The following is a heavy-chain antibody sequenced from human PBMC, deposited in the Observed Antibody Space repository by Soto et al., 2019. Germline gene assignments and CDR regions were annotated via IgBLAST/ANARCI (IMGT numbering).Heavy chain of an antibody. CDR1: GLTFSRYW. J-gene: IGHJ4*02. V-gene: IGHV3-7*05. CDR3: TRGGYSTSWYWNY. Sequence: EVQLVESGGGLVQPGGSLRLSCAASGLTFSRYWMTWVRQAPGRGLEWVASINPDGGEKYNVDSVKGRFTTSRDNGKNSLYLQINSLRADDTAVYYCTRGGYSTSWYWNYWGQGTLVTVSP. D-gene: IGHD6-13*01. CDR2: INPDGGEK.